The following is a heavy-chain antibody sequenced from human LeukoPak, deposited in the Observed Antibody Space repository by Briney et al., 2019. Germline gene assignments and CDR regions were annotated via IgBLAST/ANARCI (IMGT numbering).Heavy chain of an antibody. CDR3: AKAPSGAFDI. J-gene: IGHJ3*02. V-gene: IGHV3-23*01. CDR1: GFTFSSYA. Sequence: GGSLRLSCAASGFTFSSYAMSWVRQAPGKGLEWVSSISGSGGSTYYADSVKGRFTISRDNSKNTLYLQMNSLRAEDAAVYYCAKAPSGAFDIWGQGTMVTVSS. D-gene: IGHD6-6*01. CDR2: ISGSGGST.